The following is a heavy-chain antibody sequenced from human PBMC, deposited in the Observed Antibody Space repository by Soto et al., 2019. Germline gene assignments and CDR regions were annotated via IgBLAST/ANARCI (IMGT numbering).Heavy chain of an antibody. CDR2: IYYSGST. CDR1: GGSISSYY. V-gene: IGHV4-59*01. Sequence: SETLSLTCTVSGGSISSYYWSWIRQPPGKGLEWIGYIYYSGSTNYNPSLKSRVTISVDTSKNQFSLKLSSVTAADTAVYYCARDRGGVVMGFVGWFDPWGQGTLVTVSS. D-gene: IGHD3-3*01. J-gene: IGHJ5*02. CDR3: ARDRGGVVMGFVGWFDP.